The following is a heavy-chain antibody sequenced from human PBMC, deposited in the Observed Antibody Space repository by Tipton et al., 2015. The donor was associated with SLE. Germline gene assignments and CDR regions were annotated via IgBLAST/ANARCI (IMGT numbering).Heavy chain of an antibody. Sequence: TLSLTCTVSGGSISFDYWSWIRQSAGRGLEWIGRIYSSGDRDYNPSLRSRVTISVDMSKSQFSLKLSSVTAADTAVYYCAASVVPWAYWGQGTLVTVSS. J-gene: IGHJ4*02. V-gene: IGHV4-4*07. CDR1: GGSISFDY. D-gene: IGHD5/OR15-5a*01. CDR2: IYSSGDR. CDR3: AASVVPWAY.